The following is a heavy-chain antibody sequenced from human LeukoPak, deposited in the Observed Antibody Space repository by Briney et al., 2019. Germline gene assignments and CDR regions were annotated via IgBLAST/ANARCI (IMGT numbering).Heavy chain of an antibody. Sequence: GGSLRLSCAASGFTFSSYAMSWVRQAPGKGLEWVSAISGSGGSTYYADSVKGRFTISRDNSKNTLYLQMNSLRAEDTAVYYCASGGCTNGVCYTLDYWAQETLVTVPS. J-gene: IGHJ4*02. CDR3: ASGGCTNGVCYTLDY. CDR2: ISGSGGST. V-gene: IGHV3-23*01. CDR1: GFTFSSYA. D-gene: IGHD2-8*01.